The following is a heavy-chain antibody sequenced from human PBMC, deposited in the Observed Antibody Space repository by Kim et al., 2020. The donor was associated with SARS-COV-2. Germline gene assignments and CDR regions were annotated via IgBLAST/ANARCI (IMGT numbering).Heavy chain of an antibody. V-gene: IGHV3-23*01. Sequence: GGSLRLSCAAYGFTFSSYAMSWVRQAPGKGLEWVSAISGSGGSTYNADSVKGRFTISRDNTKNTLYQQMNSLRAEDTAVYYCAKRASVQLWPPVLDYWGQGTLVTVSS. CDR1: GFTFSSYA. D-gene: IGHD5-18*01. CDR2: ISGSGGST. CDR3: AKRASVQLWPPVLDY. J-gene: IGHJ4*02.